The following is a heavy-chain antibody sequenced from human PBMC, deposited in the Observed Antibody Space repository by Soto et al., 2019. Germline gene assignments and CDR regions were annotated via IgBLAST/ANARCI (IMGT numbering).Heavy chain of an antibody. CDR3: ARGRYGDY. CDR2: ISAHNGNT. V-gene: IGHV1-18*01. J-gene: IGHJ4*02. CDR1: GYAFTTYG. Sequence: QVHLVQSGAEVKKPGASVKVSCKGSGYAFTTYGITWVRQAPGQGLEWMGWISAHNGNTNYAQKLEGRVTVTRHTSTSTAYMALRGLRSDDTAVYYCARGRYGDYWGQGALVTVSS. D-gene: IGHD1-1*01.